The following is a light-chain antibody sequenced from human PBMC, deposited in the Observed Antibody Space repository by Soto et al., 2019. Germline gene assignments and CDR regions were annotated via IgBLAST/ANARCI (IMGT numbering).Light chain of an antibody. CDR2: GAS. CDR3: QHYTNGTPMT. CDR1: QNVRTF. Sequence: EVDLTQSPESMSLSPVERATLSCRASQNVRTFLDWYQQKPGQAPRLLIYGASNRATGIPARFSGSGSGTDFTLTISGLQSEDFGVYYYQHYTNGTPMTFGLGTRLEIK. V-gene: IGKV3-11*01. J-gene: IGKJ5*01.